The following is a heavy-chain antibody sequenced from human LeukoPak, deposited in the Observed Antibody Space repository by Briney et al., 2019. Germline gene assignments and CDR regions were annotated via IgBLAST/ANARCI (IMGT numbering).Heavy chain of an antibody. CDR3: ARDNVVVVTATPTSGLDP. CDR2: VYHSGST. CDR1: GYSISSGYY. Sequence: PSETLSLTCAVSGYSISSGYYWGWIRQPPGKGLEWIGSVYHSGSTYYNPSLKSRVTISVDTSKNHFSLNLSPVTAADTAVYYCARDNVVVVTATPTSGLDPWGQGTLVTVSS. V-gene: IGHV4-38-2*02. J-gene: IGHJ5*02. D-gene: IGHD2-15*01.